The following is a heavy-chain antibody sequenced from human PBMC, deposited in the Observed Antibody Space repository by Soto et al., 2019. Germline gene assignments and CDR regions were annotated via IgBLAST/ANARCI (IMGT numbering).Heavy chain of an antibody. CDR1: GDSISSGGFS. D-gene: IGHD3-22*01. J-gene: IGHJ4*02. Sequence: TLSLNGAVSGDSISSGGFSWRWLRQSPGKDLELIGYIYYSGSTYYNPSLKSRVTISVHRSKKEFSLKLSSVTAAETAVYYCASATFIRKGYYDATDYYYFDYWGQGTLVTVSS. V-gene: IGHV4-30-2*06. CDR3: ASATFIRKGYYDATDYYYFDY. CDR2: IYYSGST.